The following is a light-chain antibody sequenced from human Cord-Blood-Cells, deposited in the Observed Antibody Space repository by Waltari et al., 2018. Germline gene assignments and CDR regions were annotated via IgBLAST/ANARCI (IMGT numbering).Light chain of an antibody. CDR2: GAS. V-gene: IGKV3-20*01. Sequence: EIVLTQYPGTLSLSPGERANLSLRASQSVSSSYLAWYQQKPGPALRLLIYGASSRAHGIPDRFMGSGSGTVFTLANSRLEPDDFAVYYCPQYGSSLFTFGPGTKVDIK. J-gene: IGKJ3*01. CDR3: PQYGSSLFT. CDR1: QSVSSSY.